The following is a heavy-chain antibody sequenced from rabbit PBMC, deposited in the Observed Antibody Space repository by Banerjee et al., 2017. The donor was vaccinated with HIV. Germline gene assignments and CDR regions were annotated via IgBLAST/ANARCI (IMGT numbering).Heavy chain of an antibody. CDR1: GFSFSSRYY. CDR2: IDIGSGGST. V-gene: IGHV1S40*01. Sequence: QSLEESGGDLVKPGASLTLTCTASGFSFSSRYYMWWVRQAPGKGLEWIGCIDIGSGGSTVYASWAKGRFTISKISSTTVTLQMISLTAADTATYFCARDAGYAGSNLWGPGTLVTVS. J-gene: IGHJ4*01. CDR3: ARDAGYAGSNL. D-gene: IGHD4-2*01.